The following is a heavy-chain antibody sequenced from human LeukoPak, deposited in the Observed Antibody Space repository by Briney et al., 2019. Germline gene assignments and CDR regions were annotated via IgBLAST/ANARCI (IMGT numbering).Heavy chain of an antibody. D-gene: IGHD6-13*01. V-gene: IGHV4-34*01. CDR1: GGSFSGYY. Sequence: PSETLSLTCAVYGGSFSGYYWRWIGQPPGKGLEWIGEINHSGSTNYNPSLKSRVTISVDTSKNQFSLKLSSVTAADTAVYYCARGRVWVDYWGQGTLVTVSS. J-gene: IGHJ4*02. CDR3: ARGRVWVDY. CDR2: INHSGST.